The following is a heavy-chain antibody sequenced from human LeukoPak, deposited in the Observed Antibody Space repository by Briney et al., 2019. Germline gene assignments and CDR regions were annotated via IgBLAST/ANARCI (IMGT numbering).Heavy chain of an antibody. J-gene: IGHJ4*02. CDR2: IWYDGSNK. Sequence: PGGSLRLSCAASGFTFSSYGMHWVRQAPGKGLEWVAVIWYDGSNKYYADSVKGRFTISRDNSKNTLYLQMNSLRAEDTAVYYCTRDGGSFCDFDYWGQGALVTVSS. CDR1: GFTFSSYG. V-gene: IGHV3-33*01. CDR3: TRDGGSFCDFDY. D-gene: IGHD1-26*01.